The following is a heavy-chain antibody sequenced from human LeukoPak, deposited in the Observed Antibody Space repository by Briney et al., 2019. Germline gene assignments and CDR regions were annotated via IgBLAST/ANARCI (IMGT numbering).Heavy chain of an antibody. CDR1: GFTFSSYS. D-gene: IGHD3-10*01. V-gene: IGHV3-21*01. CDR2: ISSSSSYI. J-gene: IGHJ4*02. Sequence: SGGSLRLSCAASGFTFSSYSMNWVRQAPGKGLEWVSSISSSSSYIYYADSVKGRSTISRDNAKNSLYLQMNSLGAEDTAVYYCARDESHYYGSGSYYYWGQGTLVTVSS. CDR3: ARDESHYYGSGSYYY.